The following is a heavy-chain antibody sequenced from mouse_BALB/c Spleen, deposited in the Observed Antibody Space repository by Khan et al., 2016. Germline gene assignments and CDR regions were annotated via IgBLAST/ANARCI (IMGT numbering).Heavy chain of an antibody. D-gene: IGHD2-3*01. J-gene: IGHJ2*01. CDR2: ISYDGSN. CDR3: AVYDGYYGLFDY. Sequence: EVQLQESGPGLVKPSQSLSLTCSVTGYSITSGYYWNWIRQFPGNKPEWMGYISYDGSNNYNPSLKNRFSITRDTSKNQFFLKLNSVTTEDTATYYCAVYDGYYGLFDYWGQGTTLTVSS. CDR1: GYSITSGYY. V-gene: IGHV3-6*02.